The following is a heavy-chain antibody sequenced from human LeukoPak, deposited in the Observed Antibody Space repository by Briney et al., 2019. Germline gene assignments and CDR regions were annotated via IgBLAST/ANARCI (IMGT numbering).Heavy chain of an antibody. D-gene: IGHD1/OR15-1a*01. CDR1: GSSFIGD. Sequence: GGSLRLSCAASGSSFIGDIYWVRQAPGKGLEWMAVIWFDGRIKSYADSVKGRFTVSRDDSKRTVWLQMSSLRVEDTASYYCVRGPLNTYGLDVWGQGTTVTVSS. CDR2: IWFDGRIK. J-gene: IGHJ6*02. V-gene: IGHV3-33*07. CDR3: VRGPLNTYGLDV.